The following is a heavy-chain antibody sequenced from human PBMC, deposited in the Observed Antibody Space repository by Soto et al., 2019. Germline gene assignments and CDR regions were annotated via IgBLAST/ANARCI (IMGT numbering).Heavy chain of an antibody. Sequence: QVQLVQSGAEVKKPGASVKVSCKASGYTFTSYAMHWVRQAPGQRLEWMGWINAGNGNTKYSQKFQGRVTITRDTSASTAYMELSSLRSEDTAVYYCARERPSRDTIFGVVIIRGIYGMDVWGQGTTVTVSS. CDR2: INAGNGNT. J-gene: IGHJ6*02. V-gene: IGHV1-3*01. CDR1: GYTFTSYA. CDR3: ARERPSRDTIFGVVIIRGIYGMDV. D-gene: IGHD3-3*01.